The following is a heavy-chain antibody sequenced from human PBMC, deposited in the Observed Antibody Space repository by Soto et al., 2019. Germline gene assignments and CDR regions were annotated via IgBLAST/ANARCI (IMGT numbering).Heavy chain of an antibody. CDR2: ISSDSRTI. CDR3: SRIKLVEWFLINVYVYDMEG. Sequence: GMSLRLSFVAYGFSLSDYAVNWFRQAPGEGLEWVSFISSDSRTIYYADSVEGRFTVSRDNARNSVSLQMDSLRDEDAAVYYSSRIKLVEWFLINVYVYDMEGWGQWTPGTVAS. V-gene: IGHV3-48*02. D-gene: IGHD3-3*01. CDR1: GFSLSDYA. J-gene: IGHJ6*02.